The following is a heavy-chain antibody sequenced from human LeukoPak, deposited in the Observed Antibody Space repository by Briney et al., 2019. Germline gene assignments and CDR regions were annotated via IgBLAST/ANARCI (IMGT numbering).Heavy chain of an antibody. CDR2: ISAYNGNT. CDR3: AREDTAMVTAGYYFDY. CDR1: GYTFTSYG. J-gene: IGHJ4*02. V-gene: IGHV1-18*01. D-gene: IGHD5-18*01. Sequence: ASVKVSCKASGYTFTSYGISWVRQAPGQGLEWMGWISAYNGNTNYAQKLQGRVTMTTDTSTSTAYMELSSLRSEDTAVYYCAREDTAMVTAGYYFDYWGQGTLVTVSS.